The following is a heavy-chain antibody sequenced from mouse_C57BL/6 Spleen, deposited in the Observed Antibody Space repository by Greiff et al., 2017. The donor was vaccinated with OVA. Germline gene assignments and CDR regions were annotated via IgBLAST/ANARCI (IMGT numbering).Heavy chain of an antibody. V-gene: IGHV1-26*01. J-gene: IGHJ2*01. CDR1: GYTFTDYY. CDR3: AREATNFDY. Sequence: EVQLQQSGPELVKPGASVKISCKASGYTFTDYYMNWVKQSHGKSLEWIGDINPNNGGTSYNQKFKGTATLTVYKSSSTAYMQLRSLTSEDYAVYYCAREATNFDYWGQGTTLTVSS. D-gene: IGHD3-2*02. CDR2: INPNNGGT.